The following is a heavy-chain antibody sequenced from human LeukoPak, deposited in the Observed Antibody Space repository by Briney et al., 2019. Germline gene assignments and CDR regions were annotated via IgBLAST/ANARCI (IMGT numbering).Heavy chain of an antibody. J-gene: IGHJ4*02. CDR3: ARHFYDGRTWYYDSSGYYYFDY. Sequence: SETLSLTCTVSGGSISSSSYYWRGIRQPPGKVLEWIRSIYYSGSTYYNPSLKSRVTISVDTSKIQFSLKLSSVTAADTAVYYCARHFYDGRTWYYDSSGYYYFDYWGQGTLVTVSS. CDR2: IYYSGST. D-gene: IGHD3-22*01. V-gene: IGHV4-39*01. CDR1: GGSISSSSYY.